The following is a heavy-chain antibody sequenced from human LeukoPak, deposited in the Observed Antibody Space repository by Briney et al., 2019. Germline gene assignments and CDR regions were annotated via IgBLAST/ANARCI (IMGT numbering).Heavy chain of an antibody. CDR1: GGSLSSGGDP. D-gene: IGHD3-3*01. Sequence: TLSLTCTVSGGSLSSGGDPWGWIRQPPGEGLGGVWDIYHSGSGSTYYNPSLKSRVTISIDKSKNQFSLKLYSVTAADTAVYYCARINDFWSGPTLDVWGQGTTVTVSS. CDR3: ARINDFWSGPTLDV. J-gene: IGHJ6*02. V-gene: IGHV4-30-2*01. CDR2: IYHSGSGST.